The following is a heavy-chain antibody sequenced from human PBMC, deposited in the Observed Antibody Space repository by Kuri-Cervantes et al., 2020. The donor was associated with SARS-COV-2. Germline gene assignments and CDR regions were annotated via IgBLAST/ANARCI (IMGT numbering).Heavy chain of an antibody. D-gene: IGHD6-19*01. CDR1: GFTFSSYA. Sequence: GGSLRLSCAASGFTFSSYAMSWVRQAPGKGLEWVSAISGSGGSTYYADSVKGRFTISRDNSKNTQHLQMNSLRAEDTAVYYCARSKGGGAVAGKFDYWGQGTLVTVSS. V-gene: IGHV3-23*01. J-gene: IGHJ4*02. CDR3: ARSKGGGAVAGKFDY. CDR2: ISGSGGST.